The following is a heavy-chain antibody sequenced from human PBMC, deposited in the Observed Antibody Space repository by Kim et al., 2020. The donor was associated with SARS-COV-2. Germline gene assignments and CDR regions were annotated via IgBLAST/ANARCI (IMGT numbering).Heavy chain of an antibody. CDR1: GGSFSGYY. CDR3: ARALIVYPSGSYSMANWFDP. CDR2: INHSGST. Sequence: SETLSLTCAVYGGSFSGYYWSWIRQPPGKGLEWIGEINHSGSTNYNPSLKSRVTISVDTSKNQFSLKLSSVTAADTAVYYCARALIVYPSGSYSMANWFDPWGQGTLVTVSS. D-gene: IGHD3-10*01. J-gene: IGHJ5*02. V-gene: IGHV4-34*01.